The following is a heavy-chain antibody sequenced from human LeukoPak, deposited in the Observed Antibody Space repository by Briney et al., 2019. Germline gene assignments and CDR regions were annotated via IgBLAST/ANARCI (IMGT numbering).Heavy chain of an antibody. CDR1: GFTFSSYS. D-gene: IGHD3-10*01. CDR2: ISSSSSYI. CDR3: ARGVGTGAFDI. Sequence: GGSLRLSCAASGFTFSSYSMNWVRQAPGKGLKWVSSISSSSSYIYYADSVKGRFTISRDNAKDSLYLQMNSLRAEDTAVYYCARGVGTGAFDIWGQGIMVTVSS. V-gene: IGHV3-21*01. J-gene: IGHJ3*02.